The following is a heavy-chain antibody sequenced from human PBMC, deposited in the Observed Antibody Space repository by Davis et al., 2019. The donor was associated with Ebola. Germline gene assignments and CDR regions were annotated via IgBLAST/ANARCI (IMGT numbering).Heavy chain of an antibody. CDR3: ARASGGSYST. V-gene: IGHV3-30-3*01. D-gene: IGHD1-26*01. CDR2: ISYDGSNK. Sequence: PGGSLRLSCAASGFTFSSYAMHWVRQAPGKGLEWVAVISYDGSNKYYADSVKGRFTISRDNSKNTLYLQMNSLRAEDTAVYYCARASGGSYSTWGQGTLVTVSS. J-gene: IGHJ4*02. CDR1: GFTFSSYA.